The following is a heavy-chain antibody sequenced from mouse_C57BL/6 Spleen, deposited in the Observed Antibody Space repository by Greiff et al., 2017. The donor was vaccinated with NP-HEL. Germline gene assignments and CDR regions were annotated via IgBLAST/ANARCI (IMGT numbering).Heavy chain of an antibody. V-gene: IGHV5-17*01. J-gene: IGHJ2*01. CDR1: GFTFSDYG. CDR2: ISSGSSTI. Sequence: EVKLMESGGGLVKPGGSLKLSCAASGFTFSDYGMHWVRQAPEKGLEWVAYISSGSSTIYYADTVKGRFTISRDNAKNTLFLQMTSLRSEDTAMYYCARDIITTVVAPFDYWGQGTTLTVSS. CDR3: ARDIITTVVAPFDY. D-gene: IGHD1-1*01.